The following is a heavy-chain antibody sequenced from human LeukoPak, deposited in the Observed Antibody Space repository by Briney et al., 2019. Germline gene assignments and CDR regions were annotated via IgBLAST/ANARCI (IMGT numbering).Heavy chain of an antibody. Sequence: QSGGSLRLSCGASGLTFSTYSMNWVRQAPGKGLEWVSYISSDSGTIYYADSVKGRFTISRDNAKNSLYLQMNSLRAEDTAVYYCARAAQPGFDPWGQGTLVTVSS. CDR3: ARAAQPGFDP. V-gene: IGHV3-48*01. D-gene: IGHD1-14*01. CDR1: GLTFSTYS. J-gene: IGHJ5*02. CDR2: ISSDSGTI.